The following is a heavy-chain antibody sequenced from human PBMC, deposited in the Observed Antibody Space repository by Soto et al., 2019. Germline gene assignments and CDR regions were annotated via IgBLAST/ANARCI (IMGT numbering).Heavy chain of an antibody. Sequence: EVHLVESGGDLVQPGGSLRLSCAASGFTVRTNYMNWVRQAPGKGLQWVSVIHSDGTAYYADSVKGRFTISRDVSKNTLYLQMNSLRAEDRAIYYCARAPFGPENGGSADFDHWGQGTLVTVSS. CDR1: GFTVRTNY. D-gene: IGHD2-15*01. CDR2: IHSDGTA. J-gene: IGHJ4*02. CDR3: ARAPFGPENGGSADFDH. V-gene: IGHV3-53*01.